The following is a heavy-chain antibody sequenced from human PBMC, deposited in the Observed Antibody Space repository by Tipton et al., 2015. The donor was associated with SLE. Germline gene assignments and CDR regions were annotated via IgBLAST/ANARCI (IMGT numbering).Heavy chain of an antibody. V-gene: IGHV4-59*01. CDR1: GASIRSYC. CDR2: MFHSGST. Sequence: GLVKPSETLSLTCTVSGASIRSYCWSWIRQPPGKGLEWIGHMFHSGSTNYNPSLASRVTISIDKSKNQLSLTLNSVTTADTAMYYCARGTPFMEWERNWFDPWGQGTLVTVSS. D-gene: IGHD3-3*01. J-gene: IGHJ5*01. CDR3: ARGTPFMEWERNWFDP.